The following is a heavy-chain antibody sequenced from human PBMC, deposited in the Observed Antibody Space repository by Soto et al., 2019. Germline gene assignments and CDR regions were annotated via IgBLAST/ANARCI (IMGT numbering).Heavy chain of an antibody. CDR3: ARHARGSCYS. J-gene: IGHJ4*02. CDR1: GGSISSSTYY. Sequence: QLQLQESGPGLVKPSETLSLICTVSGGSISSSTYYWGWIRQPPGKGLEWIGNIYYSGSTYYNPSLKRRVTIAVDTSKNQFSLKLSSVTAADTAMYFGARHARGSCYSWGQGTLVTVSS. CDR2: IYYSGST. D-gene: IGHD2-15*01. V-gene: IGHV4-39*01.